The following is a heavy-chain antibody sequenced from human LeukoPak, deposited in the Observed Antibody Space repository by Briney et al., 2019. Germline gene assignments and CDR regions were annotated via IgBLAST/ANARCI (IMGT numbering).Heavy chain of an antibody. CDR3: ASSPAIGSGSLDY. V-gene: IGHV4-61*02. CDR2: IYTSGST. Sequence: SETLSLTCTVSGGSISSGSYYWSWIRQPAGKGLEWIGRIYTSGSTNYNPSLKSRVTISVDTSKDQFSLKLSSVTAADTAVYYCASSPAIGSGSLDYWGQGTLVTVSS. J-gene: IGHJ4*02. D-gene: IGHD3-10*01. CDR1: GGSISSGSYY.